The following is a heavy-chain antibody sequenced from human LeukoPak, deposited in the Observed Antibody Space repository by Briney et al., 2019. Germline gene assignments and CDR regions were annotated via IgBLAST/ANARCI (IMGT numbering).Heavy chain of an antibody. CDR3: ARDAVDTANAV. CDR1: GFTFTTYW. V-gene: IGHV3-74*01. CDR2: INSDGSIT. Sequence: QSGGSLRLSCAASGFTFTTYWMHWVRHAPGKGLVWVSHINSDGSITSYADSVKGRFTISRDNAKNTLYLQMNSLRAEDTAVYYCARDAVDTANAVWGQGTTVTVSS. D-gene: IGHD5-18*01. J-gene: IGHJ6*02.